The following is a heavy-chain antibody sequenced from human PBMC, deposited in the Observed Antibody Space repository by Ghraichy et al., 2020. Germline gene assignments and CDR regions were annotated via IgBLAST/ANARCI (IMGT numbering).Heavy chain of an antibody. J-gene: IGHJ6*03. Sequence: GESLNISCKGSGYSFTSYWIGWVRQMPGKGLEWMGIIYPGDSDTRYSPSFQGQVTISADKSISTAYLQWSSLKASDTAMYYCARLASFLGQAGPQNDDYYYMDVWGKGTTVTVSS. CDR2: IYPGDSDT. CDR1: GYSFTSYW. CDR3: ARLASFLGQAGPQNDDYYYMDV. D-gene: IGHD2/OR15-2a*01. V-gene: IGHV5-51*01.